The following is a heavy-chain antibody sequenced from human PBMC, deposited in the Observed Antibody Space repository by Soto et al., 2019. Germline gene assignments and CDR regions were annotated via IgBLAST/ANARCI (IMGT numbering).Heavy chain of an antibody. CDR2: ISSSSSYI. J-gene: IGHJ4*02. V-gene: IGHV3-21*01. Sequence: GGSLRLTCAASGFTFSSYSMNWVRQAPGKGLEWVSSISSSSSYIYYADSVKGRFTISRDNAKNSLYLQMNSVRAEDTAVYYCARGQPKLFDYWGQGTLVTVSS. CDR3: ARGQPKLFDY. CDR1: GFTFSSYS.